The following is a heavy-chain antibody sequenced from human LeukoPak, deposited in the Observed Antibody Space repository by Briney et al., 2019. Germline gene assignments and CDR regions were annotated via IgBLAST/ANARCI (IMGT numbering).Heavy chain of an antibody. CDR2: ISGSGGST. D-gene: IGHD3-22*01. CDR1: GFTFSSYA. CDR3: AKDPNYYDSSGYSNYFDY. Sequence: GGSLRLSCAAYGFTFSSYAMSWVRQAPGKGMEWVSAISGSGGSTYYADSVKGRFTISRDNSKNTLYLQMNSLRAEDTAVYYCAKDPNYYDSSGYSNYFDYWGQGTLVTVSS. V-gene: IGHV3-23*01. J-gene: IGHJ4*02.